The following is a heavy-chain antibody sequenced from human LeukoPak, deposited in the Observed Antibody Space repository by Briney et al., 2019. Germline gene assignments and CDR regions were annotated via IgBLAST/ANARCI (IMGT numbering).Heavy chain of an antibody. V-gene: IGHV3-74*01. D-gene: IGHD2-2*01. CDR3: AKGGSRVVSAAGRQYYMDV. CDR2: INTDGSST. J-gene: IGHJ6*03. CDR1: GFTFSSYW. Sequence: GGSLRLSCAASGFTFSSYWMHWVRQAPGKGLVWVSRINTDGSSTSYADSVKGRFTISRDNAKNTLYLQMNSLRAEDTAVYYCAKGGSRVVSAAGRQYYMDVWGKGTTVTVSS.